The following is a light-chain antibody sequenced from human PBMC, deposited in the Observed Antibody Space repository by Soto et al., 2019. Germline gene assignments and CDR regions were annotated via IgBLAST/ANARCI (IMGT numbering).Light chain of an antibody. CDR1: GSVSSY. V-gene: IGKV3-11*01. J-gene: IGKJ4*01. Sequence: EIVLTQSPATLSLSPGERATLSCGASGSVSSYLAWYQQQPGQAPRLLSYDASYRATGIPARFSGSGSGTDFTLTISSLEPEDFAVYYCQRRSDWPARLTFGGGPTVEIK. CDR2: DAS. CDR3: QRRSDWPARLT.